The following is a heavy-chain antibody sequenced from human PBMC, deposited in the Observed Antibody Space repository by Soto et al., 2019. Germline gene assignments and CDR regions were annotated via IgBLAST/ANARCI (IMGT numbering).Heavy chain of an antibody. Sequence: SETLSLTCTVSGGSISSGGYYWSWIRQHPGKGLEWIGYIYYSGSTYYNPSLKSRVTISVDTSKNQFSLKLSSVTAADTAVYYCARCFSTHLDYWGQGTLVTVSS. D-gene: IGHD2-15*01. CDR3: ARCFSTHLDY. J-gene: IGHJ4*02. CDR1: GGSISSGGYY. CDR2: IYYSGST. V-gene: IGHV4-31*03.